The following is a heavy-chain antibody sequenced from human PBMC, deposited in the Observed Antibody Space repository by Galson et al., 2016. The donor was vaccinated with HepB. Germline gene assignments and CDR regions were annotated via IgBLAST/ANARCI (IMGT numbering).Heavy chain of an antibody. Sequence: LRLSCAASGFTFSSYSMNWVRQTPGKGLEWVSYISTSGSTIYYADSVKGRFFISRDNARNSLYLHMNSLRAEDTAVYYCARTSISYYFDTTGHYSTRNNWFDPWGQGTLVTVSS. J-gene: IGHJ5*02. CDR1: GFTFSSYS. D-gene: IGHD3-22*01. CDR3: ARTSISYYFDTTGHYSTRNNWFDP. CDR2: ISTSGSTI. V-gene: IGHV3-48*04.